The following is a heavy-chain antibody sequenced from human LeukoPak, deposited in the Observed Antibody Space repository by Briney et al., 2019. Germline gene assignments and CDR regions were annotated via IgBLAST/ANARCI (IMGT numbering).Heavy chain of an antibody. Sequence: SETLSLTCTVSGGSISSSSYYWGWIRQPPGKGLEWIGSVYYSGSTYYNPSLKSRVTISVDTSKNQFSLKLSSVTAADTAVYYCARAGWLGIFQPFDYWGQGTLVTVSS. D-gene: IGHD3-3*01. V-gene: IGHV4-39*01. CDR1: GGSISSSSYY. J-gene: IGHJ4*02. CDR2: VYYSGST. CDR3: ARAGWLGIFQPFDY.